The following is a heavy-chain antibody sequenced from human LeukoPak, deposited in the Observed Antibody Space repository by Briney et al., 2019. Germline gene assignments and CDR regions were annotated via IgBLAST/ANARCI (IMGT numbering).Heavy chain of an antibody. V-gene: IGHV3-48*01. J-gene: IGHJ4*02. CDR2: ISGSSSTI. CDR3: AGRVTGYSSGYVH. Sequence: GGSLRLSCAASGFTFSSYSMNWVRQAPGKGLEWGSYISGSSSTIYYADSVKGRFAISRDNSENIVYLQMNNLRVEDTAVYYCAGRVTGYSSGYVHWGQGTLVTVSS. CDR1: GFTFSSYS. D-gene: IGHD5-18*01.